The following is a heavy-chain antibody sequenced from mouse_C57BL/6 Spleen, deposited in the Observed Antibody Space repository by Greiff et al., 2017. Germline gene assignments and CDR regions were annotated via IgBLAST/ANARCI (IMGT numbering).Heavy chain of an antibody. CDR3: TTGIRRSGY. CDR2: LDPENGDT. Sequence: VQLQQSGAELVRPGASVKLSCTASGYNIKDDYMYWVKQRPEQGLEWIGWLDPENGDTEYDSKFQGKATITTDTSSNTAYLQLSSLTSEDDAVYYWTTGIRRSGYWGQGTMLTVSS. V-gene: IGHV14-4*01. J-gene: IGHJ2*01. CDR1: GYNIKDDY. D-gene: IGHD2-12*01.